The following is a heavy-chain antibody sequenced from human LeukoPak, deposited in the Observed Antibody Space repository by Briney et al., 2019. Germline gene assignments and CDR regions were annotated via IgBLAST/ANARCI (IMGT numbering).Heavy chain of an antibody. CDR2: IRSKAYGGTT. CDR3: TRDPQDIVVVPAAITHDAFDI. J-gene: IGHJ3*02. V-gene: IGHV3-49*04. Sequence: GGSLRLSCAASGFTFDDYGMSWGRQAPGKGLEWVGFIRSKAYGGTTEYAASVKDRFNISRDDSKSIAYLQMNSLKTEDTAVYYCTRDPQDIVVVPAAITHDAFDIWGRGTMVTVSS. D-gene: IGHD2-2*01. CDR1: GFTFDDYG.